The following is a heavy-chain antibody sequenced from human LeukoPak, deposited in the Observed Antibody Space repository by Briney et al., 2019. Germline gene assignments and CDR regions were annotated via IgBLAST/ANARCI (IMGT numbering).Heavy chain of an antibody. D-gene: IGHD1-26*01. Sequence: SPGGSLRLTCVASGFTFSDYYMSWIRQAPGKGLEWISYISGDGSPIYYADSVKGRFTISRDNAKNSLYLQMNSLRAEDTAVYYCARGLIEWELHSRQYFPLDYWGQGTLVTVSS. CDR3: ARGLIEWELHSRQYFPLDY. J-gene: IGHJ4*02. CDR2: ISGDGSPI. V-gene: IGHV3-11*01. CDR1: GFTFSDYY.